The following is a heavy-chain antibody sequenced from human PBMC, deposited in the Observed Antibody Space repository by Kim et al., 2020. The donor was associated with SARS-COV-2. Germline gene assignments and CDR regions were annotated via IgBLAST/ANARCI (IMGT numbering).Heavy chain of an antibody. D-gene: IGHD4-17*01. V-gene: IGHV1-69*13. Sequence: SVKVSCKASGGTFSSYAISWVRQAPGQGLEWMGGIIPIFGTANYAQKFQGRVTITADESTSTAYMELSSLRSEDTAVYYCARDISGDYNAFDIWGQGTMVTVSS. CDR3: ARDISGDYNAFDI. CDR2: IIPIFGTA. J-gene: IGHJ3*02. CDR1: GGTFSSYA.